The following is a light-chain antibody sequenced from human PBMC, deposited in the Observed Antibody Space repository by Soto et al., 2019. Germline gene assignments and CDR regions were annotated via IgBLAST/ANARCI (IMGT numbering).Light chain of an antibody. J-gene: IGKJ1*01. CDR3: QHYGISLWT. Sequence: EIVLTQSPGTLSLSPGARATLSCRAGQSVTSGYLAWYQQQPNQAPRLLIYGASYRATGIPDRFSGGGSGTDFTLTISRLEPEDFAVYYCQHYGISLWTFGQGTKVDIK. CDR1: QSVTSGY. V-gene: IGKV3-20*01. CDR2: GAS.